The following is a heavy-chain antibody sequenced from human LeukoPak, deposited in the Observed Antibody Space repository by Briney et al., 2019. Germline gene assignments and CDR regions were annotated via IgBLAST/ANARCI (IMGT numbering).Heavy chain of an antibody. D-gene: IGHD2-2*01. CDR3: AGTPIVVVPADESNYYYYGMDV. Sequence: GGSLRLSCAASGFTFSSYAMSWVRQAPGKGLEWVSAISGSGGSTYYADSVKGRFTISRDNSKNTLYLQMNSLRAEDTAVYYCAGTPIVVVPADESNYYYYGMDVWGQGTTVTVSS. J-gene: IGHJ6*02. CDR2: ISGSGGST. CDR1: GFTFSSYA. V-gene: IGHV3-23*01.